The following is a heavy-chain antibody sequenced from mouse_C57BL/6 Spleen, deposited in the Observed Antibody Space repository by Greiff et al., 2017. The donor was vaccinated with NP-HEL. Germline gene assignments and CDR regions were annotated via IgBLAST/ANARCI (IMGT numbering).Heavy chain of an antibody. Sequence: VQLQQSGPELVKPGASVKISCKASGYTFTDYYMNWVKQSHGKSLEWIGDINPNNGGTSYNQKFKGKATLTVDKSSSTAYMELRSLTSEDSAVYYCAPYPYFDYWGQGTTLTVSS. CDR1: GYTFTDYY. CDR2: INPNNGGT. J-gene: IGHJ2*01. D-gene: IGHD2-10*01. CDR3: APYPYFDY. V-gene: IGHV1-26*01.